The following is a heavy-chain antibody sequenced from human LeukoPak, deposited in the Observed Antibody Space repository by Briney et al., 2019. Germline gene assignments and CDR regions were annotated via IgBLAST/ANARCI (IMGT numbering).Heavy chain of an antibody. J-gene: IGHJ3*02. V-gene: IGHV4-59*01. CDR2: TYYSGST. CDR3: ARENVVVPAAGDAFDI. Sequence: SETLSLTCTVSGGSISSYYWSWIRQPPGKGLEWIGYTYYSGSTNYNPSLKSRVTISVDTSKNQFSLKLSSVTAADTAVYYCARENVVVPAAGDAFDIWGQGTMVTVSS. D-gene: IGHD2-2*01. CDR1: GGSISSYY.